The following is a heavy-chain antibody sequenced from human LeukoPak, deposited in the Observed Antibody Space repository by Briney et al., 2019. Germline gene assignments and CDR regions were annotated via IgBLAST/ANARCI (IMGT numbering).Heavy chain of an antibody. CDR3: AKERATIFGLVTGIDD. CDR2: IWYGGSNT. J-gene: IGHJ4*02. CDR1: GFSFSNYG. V-gene: IGHV3-30*02. D-gene: IGHD3-3*01. Sequence: GGSLRLSCAASGFSFSNYGMHWVRQAPGKGLGWVALIWYGGSNTYYADPVKGRFTISRDNSKNTLYLQMNSLRTEDTAVYYCAKERATIFGLVTGIDDWGQGTLVTVSS.